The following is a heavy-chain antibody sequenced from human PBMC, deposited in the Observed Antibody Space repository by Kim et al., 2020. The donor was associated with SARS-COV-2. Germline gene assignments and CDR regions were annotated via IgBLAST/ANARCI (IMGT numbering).Heavy chain of an antibody. CDR2: IDGPTTNT. Sequence: GGSLRLSCRASGFAFSNYAMMWVRKSPETGLEWVATIDGPTTNTNYPDSVKGRFTITRDNFQNTVYLHMSSLRAEDTAIYYCATWLQSHFDYWGQGTLVTVSS. CDR1: GFAFSNYA. V-gene: IGHV3-23*01. CDR3: ATWLQSHFDY. J-gene: IGHJ4*02. D-gene: IGHD5-12*01.